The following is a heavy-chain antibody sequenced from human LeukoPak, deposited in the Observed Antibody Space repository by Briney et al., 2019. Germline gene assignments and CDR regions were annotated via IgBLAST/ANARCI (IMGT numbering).Heavy chain of an antibody. CDR1: GGSISNYY. J-gene: IGHJ6*03. Sequence: PSETLSLTCTVSGGSISNYYWSWIRQPPGKGLEWIGYINYSGGTNYNPSLKSRVTILVDTSKNQFSLKLSSVTAADTAVYYCARGLWFGEYPLYYYMDVWGKGTTVTVSS. V-gene: IGHV4-59*12. D-gene: IGHD3-10*01. CDR2: INYSGGT. CDR3: ARGLWFGEYPLYYYMDV.